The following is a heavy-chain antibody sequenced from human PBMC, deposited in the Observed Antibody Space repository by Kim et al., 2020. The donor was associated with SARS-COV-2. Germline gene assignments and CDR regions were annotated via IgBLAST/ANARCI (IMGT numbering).Heavy chain of an antibody. CDR1: GYTFTSYA. CDR3: ARESQDIVVVPPHAGWGFDP. CDR2: INAGNGNT. D-gene: IGHD2-2*01. Sequence: ASVKVSCKASGYTFTSYAMHWVRQAPGQRLEWMGWINAGNGNTKYSQKFQGRVTITRDTSASTAYMELSSLRSEDTAVYYCARESQDIVVVPPHAGWGFDPWGQGTLVTVSS. V-gene: IGHV1-3*01. J-gene: IGHJ5*02.